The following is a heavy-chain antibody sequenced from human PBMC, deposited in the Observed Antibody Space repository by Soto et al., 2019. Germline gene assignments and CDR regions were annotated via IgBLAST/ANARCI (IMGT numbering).Heavy chain of an antibody. Sequence: GGSLRLSCAASGFTFSSYGMHWVRQAPGKGLEWVAVIWYDGSNKYYADSVKGRFTISRDNSKNTLYLQMNSLRAEDTAVYYWAREPNYDFWSGPRPGGMDVWGQGTTVTVSS. D-gene: IGHD3-3*01. V-gene: IGHV3-33*01. CDR3: AREPNYDFWSGPRPGGMDV. CDR2: IWYDGSNK. J-gene: IGHJ6*02. CDR1: GFTFSSYG.